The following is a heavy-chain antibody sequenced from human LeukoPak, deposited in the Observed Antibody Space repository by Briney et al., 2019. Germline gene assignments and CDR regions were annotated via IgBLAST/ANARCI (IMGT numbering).Heavy chain of an antibody. CDR3: VRDWEGFNFDI. Sequence: SETLSLTCTVSGGSVSRYYWSWVRQPPGEGLEWISYVYSSGSTNYNPSLKSRVTISGDRSKNQFSLKMNSVTAADTAVYYCVRDWEGFNFDIWGQGTMVTVSS. CDR2: VYSSGST. V-gene: IGHV4-59*02. D-gene: IGHD1-26*01. CDR1: GGSVSRYY. J-gene: IGHJ3*02.